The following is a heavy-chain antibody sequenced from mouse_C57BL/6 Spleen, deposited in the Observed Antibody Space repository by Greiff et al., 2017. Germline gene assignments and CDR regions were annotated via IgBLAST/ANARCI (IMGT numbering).Heavy chain of an antibody. CDR2: ISSGSSTI. V-gene: IGHV5-17*01. J-gene: IGHJ4*01. D-gene: IGHD2-2*01. CDR1: GFTFSDYG. CDR3: ARRLRQEYYYAMDY. Sequence: EVHLVASGGGLVKPGGSLKLSCAASGFTFSDYGMHWVRQAPEKGLEWVAYISSGSSTIYYADTVKGRFTISRDNAKNTLFLQMTSLRSKDTAMYYCARRLRQEYYYAMDYWGQGTSVTVSS.